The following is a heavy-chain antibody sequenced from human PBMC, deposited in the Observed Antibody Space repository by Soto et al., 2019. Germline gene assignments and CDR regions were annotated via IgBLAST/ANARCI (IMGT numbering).Heavy chain of an antibody. V-gene: IGHV4-59*01. CDR3: ARVGAITIFGVVIIDAFDI. CDR1: GGSISSYY. CDR2: IYYSGST. J-gene: IGHJ3*02. Sequence: QVQLQESGPGLVKPSETLSLTCTVSGGSISSYYWSWIRQPPGKGLEWIGYIYYSGSTNYNPSLTSRVTISVDTSKNQFSLKLSSVTAADTAVYYCARVGAITIFGVVIIDAFDIWGQGTMVTVSS. D-gene: IGHD3-3*01.